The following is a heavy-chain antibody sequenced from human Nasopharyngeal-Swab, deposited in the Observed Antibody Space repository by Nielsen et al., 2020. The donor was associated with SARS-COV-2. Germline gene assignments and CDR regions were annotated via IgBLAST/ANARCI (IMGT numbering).Heavy chain of an antibody. Sequence: SETLSLTCTVSGGSISSSSYYWGWIRQPPGRGLEWIGSIYYSGSTYYNPSLKSRVTISVDTSKNQFSLKLSSVTAADTAVYYCARVRYDILTGYHDNWFDPWGQGTLVTVSS. CDR3: ARVRYDILTGYHDNWFDP. V-gene: IGHV4-39*07. D-gene: IGHD3-9*01. J-gene: IGHJ5*02. CDR2: IYYSGST. CDR1: GGSISSSSYY.